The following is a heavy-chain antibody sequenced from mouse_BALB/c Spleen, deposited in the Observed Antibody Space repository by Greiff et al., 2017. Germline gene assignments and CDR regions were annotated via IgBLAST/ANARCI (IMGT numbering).Heavy chain of an antibody. J-gene: IGHJ2*01. CDR1: GYSFTSYW. CDR2: IYPGDGDT. Sequence: QVQLKQSGAELARPGASVKLSCKASGYSFTSYWMQWVKQRPGQGLEWNGAIYPGDGDTRYTQKFKGKATLTADKSSSTAYMQLSSLASEDSAVYYCARGGGGLWGQGTTLTVSS. V-gene: IGHV1-87*01. CDR3: ARGGGGL.